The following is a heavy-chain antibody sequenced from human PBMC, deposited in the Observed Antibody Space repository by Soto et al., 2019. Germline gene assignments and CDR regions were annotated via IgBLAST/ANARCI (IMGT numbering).Heavy chain of an antibody. CDR2: IYYSGST. CDR3: AGDRLGYCSSTSCSRGFDP. J-gene: IGHJ5*02. D-gene: IGHD2-2*01. V-gene: IGHV4-31*03. Sequence: SGPLSLPGTFSGGSISSGGYYWSCIRQHPGKGREWIGYIYYSGSTSYNPSLKSRVTISVDTSKNQFSLKPSSVTAAAPAVYYCAGDRLGYCSSTSCSRGFDPWGQGTLVTVSS. CDR1: GGSISSGGYY.